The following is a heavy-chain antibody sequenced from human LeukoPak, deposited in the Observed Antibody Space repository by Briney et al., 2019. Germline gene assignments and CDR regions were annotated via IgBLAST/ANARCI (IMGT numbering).Heavy chain of an antibody. D-gene: IGHD3-10*01. CDR2: IYYSGST. Sequence: SETLSLTCTVSGGSISSGDYYWSWIRQPPGKGLEWIGYIYYSGSTYYSPSLKSRVTISVDTSKNQFSLKLSSVTAADTAVYYCARARYGSGSYCHPWGQGTLVTVPS. J-gene: IGHJ5*02. CDR3: ARARYGSGSYCHP. V-gene: IGHV4-30-4*01. CDR1: GGSISSGDYY.